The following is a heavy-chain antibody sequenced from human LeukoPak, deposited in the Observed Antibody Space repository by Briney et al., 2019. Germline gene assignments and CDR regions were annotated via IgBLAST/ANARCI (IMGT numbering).Heavy chain of an antibody. CDR3: ARAYYYDSSGYYRS. CDR1: DGSISSYY. V-gene: IGHV4-59*12. D-gene: IGHD3-22*01. Sequence: SETLSLTCTVSDGSISSYYWSWVRQPPGKGLEWTGYIYYSGNTDSNPSLKSRVTISVDTSKNQFSLKLTSVTAADTAVYYCARAYYYDSSGYYRSWGQGTLVTVSS. J-gene: IGHJ5*02. CDR2: IYYSGNT.